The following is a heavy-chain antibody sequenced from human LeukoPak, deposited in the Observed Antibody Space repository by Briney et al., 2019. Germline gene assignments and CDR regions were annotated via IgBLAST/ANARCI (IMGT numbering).Heavy chain of an antibody. J-gene: IGHJ4*02. V-gene: IGHV3-30-3*01. CDR3: ARRVPAGYFDY. CDR2: ISNDGNNK. Sequence: PGGSLRLSCAASGFTFSSYAMHWIRQAPGKGLEWVAVISNDGNNKYYADSVKGRFTISRDNSKNTLYLQMNSLRAEDTAVYYCARRVPAGYFDYWGQGTLVTVSS. CDR1: GFTFSSYA. D-gene: IGHD2-2*01.